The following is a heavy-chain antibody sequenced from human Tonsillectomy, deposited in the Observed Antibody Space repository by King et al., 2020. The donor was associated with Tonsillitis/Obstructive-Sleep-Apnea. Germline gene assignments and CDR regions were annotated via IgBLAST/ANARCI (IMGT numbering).Heavy chain of an antibody. J-gene: IGHJ4*02. Sequence: VQLVESGGGLAQPGGSLRLSCAASGFTFNNFAMSWVRQAPGKGLEWVSLISCGGGSTYYADSAKGRLTISRDNSKNTVYLKMNSLRAEDTAVYYCVRGGGDSYGYGAYWGEGTLVTVSS. V-gene: IGHV3-23*04. CDR3: VRGGGDSYGYGAY. CDR2: ISCGGGST. CDR1: GFTFNNFA. D-gene: IGHD5-18*01.